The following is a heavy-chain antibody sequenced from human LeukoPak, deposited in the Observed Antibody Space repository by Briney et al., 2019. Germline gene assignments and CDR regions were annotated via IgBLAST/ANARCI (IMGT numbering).Heavy chain of an antibody. CDR2: INSDGSST. Sequence: GGSLRLSCAASGFTVSNKYMTWVRQAPGKGLVWVSRINSDGSSTSYADSVEGRFTISRDNAKNTLYLQMNSLRAEDTAVYYCARAGDGDLDAFDIWGQGTMVTVSS. J-gene: IGHJ3*02. D-gene: IGHD4-17*01. V-gene: IGHV3-74*01. CDR1: GFTVSNKY. CDR3: ARAGDGDLDAFDI.